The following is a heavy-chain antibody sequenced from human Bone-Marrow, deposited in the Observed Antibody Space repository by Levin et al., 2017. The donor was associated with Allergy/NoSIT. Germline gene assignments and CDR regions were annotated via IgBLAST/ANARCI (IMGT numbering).Heavy chain of an antibody. CDR2: ITKSSDAI. CDR1: GFTFSDYN. D-gene: IGHD5-18*01. J-gene: IGHJ4*02. Sequence: GESLKISCAASGFTFSDYNMNWVRQAPGKGLEFVSYITKSSDAISYADSVKGRFTISRDNAKNSLYLHLNSLRVEDTAVYFCARRGYPYGNDYWGQGTQVTVSS. V-gene: IGHV3-48*04. CDR3: ARRGYPYGNDY.